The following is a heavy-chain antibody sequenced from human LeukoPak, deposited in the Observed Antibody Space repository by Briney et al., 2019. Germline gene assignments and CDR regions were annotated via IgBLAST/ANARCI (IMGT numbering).Heavy chain of an antibody. CDR2: IYHSGST. D-gene: IGHD6-6*01. V-gene: IGHV4-38-2*01. CDR1: GYSISSGYY. CDR3: ARPSIAARSFFDY. J-gene: IGHJ4*02. Sequence: SETLSLTCAVSGYSISSGYYWGRIRQPPGKGLEWIGSIYHSGSTYYNPSLKSRVTISVDTSKNQFSLKLSSVTAADTAVYYCARPSIAARSFFDYWGQGTLVTVSS.